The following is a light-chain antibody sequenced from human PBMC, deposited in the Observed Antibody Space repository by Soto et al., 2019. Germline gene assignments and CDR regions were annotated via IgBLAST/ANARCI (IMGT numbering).Light chain of an antibody. V-gene: IGKV1-39*01. Sequence: DLQMTQSPSSLSASVGDRVTITCRTSQSVTTFLNWYQQKPGEAPKLLIYRASTVQNGVPSRFTGSGYGADFALTISSLQPDDFATYYCQQSYNSPRTFGQGTKV. CDR3: QQSYNSPRT. CDR2: RAS. J-gene: IGKJ1*01. CDR1: QSVTTF.